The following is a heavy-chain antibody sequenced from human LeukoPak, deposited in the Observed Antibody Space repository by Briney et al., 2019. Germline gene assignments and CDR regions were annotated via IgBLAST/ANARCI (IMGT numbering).Heavy chain of an antibody. Sequence: GGSLRLSCAASGVTLSTYAMSWARQAPGKGLEWVSGISSSGSGDNTYYADSVKGRFTISRDSSKNTLFLHMNTLRAEDTAIYYCARSIPYGTTWYGRSDYWGQGTLVTVSS. D-gene: IGHD6-13*01. J-gene: IGHJ4*02. CDR2: ISSSGSGDNT. CDR3: ARSIPYGTTWYGRSDY. V-gene: IGHV3-23*01. CDR1: GVTLSTYA.